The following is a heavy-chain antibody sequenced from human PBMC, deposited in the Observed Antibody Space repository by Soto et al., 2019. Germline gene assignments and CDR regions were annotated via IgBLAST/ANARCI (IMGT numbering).Heavy chain of an antibody. D-gene: IGHD3-3*02. J-gene: IGHJ3*01. CDR1: GFTFNDYV. Sequence: QVHLVESGGGVVQPGRSLRLSCAASGFTFNDYVIHWVRQAAGKGLEWVASMTYDGATEYYADSVKGRFTVSRDNSKRTRSLQMNSLIPEDTAVYYCARVRLSIAVNDALDVWGQGTTVTVSS. CDR3: ARVRLSIAVNDALDV. CDR2: MTYDGATE. V-gene: IGHV3-30*14.